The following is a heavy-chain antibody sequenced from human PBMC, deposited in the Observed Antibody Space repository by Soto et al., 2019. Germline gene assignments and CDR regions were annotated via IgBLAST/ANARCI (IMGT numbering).Heavy chain of an antibody. Sequence: PGESLKISCKGSGYSFTSYWISWVRQMPGKGLEWMGRIDPSDSYTNYSPSFQGHVTISADKSISTAYLQWSSLKASDTAMYYCARRWYSSSSVDPWGQGTLVTVSS. CDR1: GYSFTSYW. J-gene: IGHJ5*02. V-gene: IGHV5-10-1*01. D-gene: IGHD6-13*01. CDR3: ARRWYSSSSVDP. CDR2: IDPSDSYT.